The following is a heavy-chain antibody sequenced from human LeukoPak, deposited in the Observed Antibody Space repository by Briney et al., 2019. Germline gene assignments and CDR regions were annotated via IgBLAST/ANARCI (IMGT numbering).Heavy chain of an antibody. CDR1: RYSFTYYW. CDR3: ARGSGIDF. V-gene: IGHV5-10-1*01. Sequence: GESLRISCKGSRYSFTYYWISWVRQMPGKGLEWMGRIDPSDSYTKYSPSFEGHVTISADKSISTAYLQWSSLKASDSAIYYCARGSGIDFWGQGTLVTVSS. D-gene: IGHD3-10*01. CDR2: IDPSDSYT. J-gene: IGHJ4*02.